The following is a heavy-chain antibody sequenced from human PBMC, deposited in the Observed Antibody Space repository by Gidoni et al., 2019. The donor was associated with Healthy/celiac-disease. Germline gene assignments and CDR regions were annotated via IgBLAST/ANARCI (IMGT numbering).Heavy chain of an antibody. CDR2: ISSSGRTR. CDR1: VFTFSDYN. CDR3: ARDPGWYREIDWYFDL. D-gene: IGHD6-19*01. J-gene: IGHJ2*01. V-gene: IGHV3-11*01. Sequence: QVQLLESGGGLVKPGGSLRLPCAASVFTFSDYNMSWIRQASGQVLEWVSYISSSGRTRYNADSVKGRFTISRDNAKNSLYLQMNSLRAEDTAVYYCARDPGWYREIDWYFDLWGRGTLVTVSS.